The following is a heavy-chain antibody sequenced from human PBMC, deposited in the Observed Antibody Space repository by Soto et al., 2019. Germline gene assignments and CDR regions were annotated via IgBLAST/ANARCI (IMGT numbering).Heavy chain of an antibody. CDR2: IDPSDSYT. D-gene: IGHD3-22*01. V-gene: IGHV5-10-1*01. Sequence: GESLKISCKGSGYSFTSYWISWVRQMPGKGLEWMGRIDPSDSYTNYSPSFQGHVTISADKSISTAYLQWSSLKASDTAMYYCARLYYYDSSGYYYAAYWGQGTLVTVSS. CDR1: GYSFTSYW. J-gene: IGHJ4*02. CDR3: ARLYYYDSSGYYYAAY.